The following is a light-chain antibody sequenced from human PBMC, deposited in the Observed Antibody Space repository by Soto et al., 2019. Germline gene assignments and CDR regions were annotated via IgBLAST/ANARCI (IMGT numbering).Light chain of an antibody. CDR2: DAY. J-gene: IGKJ5*01. CDR1: QDINKN. Sequence: DIHMTQSPSSLSSSVGDRVTITCQASQDINKNLIWYQQKPGKAPKLMIYDAYDLETGVPSWFSGSGSGTGFTFTISRLQHEDFATYYCQQYESLPLTFGQGTRLEIK. CDR3: QQYESLPLT. V-gene: IGKV1-33*01.